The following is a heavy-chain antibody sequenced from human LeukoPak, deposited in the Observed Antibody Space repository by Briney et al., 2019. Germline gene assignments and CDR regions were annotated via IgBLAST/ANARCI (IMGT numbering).Heavy chain of an antibody. D-gene: IGHD2-15*01. J-gene: IGHJ6*02. CDR2: IYTSGST. Sequence: SETLSLTCTVSGGSISSYYWSWIRQPAGKGLEWIGRIYTSGSTNYNPSLRSRVTISVDTSKNQFSLKLTSVTAADTAVYYCARDRGRATLVNYYYYGMDVWGQGTTVVVSS. V-gene: IGHV4-4*07. CDR1: GGSISSYY. CDR3: ARDRGRATLVNYYYYGMDV.